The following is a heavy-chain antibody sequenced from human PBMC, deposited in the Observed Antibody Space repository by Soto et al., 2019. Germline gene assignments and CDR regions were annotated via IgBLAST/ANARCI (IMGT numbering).Heavy chain of an antibody. Sequence: GGSLRLSCAASGFTFRDYGMNWVRQAPGRGLEWVAYISSTSINTYNADSVKGRFTISRDNARNSLYLQMNSLRDEDTAVYYCARAALSGYDYWGQGTPVTVSS. CDR1: GFTFRDYG. D-gene: IGHD6-25*01. V-gene: IGHV3-48*02. CDR3: ARAALSGYDY. CDR2: ISSTSINT. J-gene: IGHJ4*02.